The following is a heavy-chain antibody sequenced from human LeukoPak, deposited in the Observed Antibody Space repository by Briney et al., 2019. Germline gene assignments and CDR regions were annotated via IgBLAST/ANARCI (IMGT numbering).Heavy chain of an antibody. Sequence: PSETLSLTCTVSGGSTSSDYWSWVRQSPGKGLEWVGYVYNSGDTGKNPSLKSRVTILLDTSKNQCSLKLTSVSAADTAVYYCARLKLGAYFDLWGRGTLVTVSS. D-gene: IGHD3-16*01. CDR2: VYNSGDT. J-gene: IGHJ2*01. CDR3: ARLKLGAYFDL. CDR1: GGSTSSDY. V-gene: IGHV4-59*08.